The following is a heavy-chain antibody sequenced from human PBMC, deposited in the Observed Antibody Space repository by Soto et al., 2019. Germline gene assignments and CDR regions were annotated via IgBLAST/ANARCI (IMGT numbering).Heavy chain of an antibody. J-gene: IGHJ3*02. V-gene: IGHV1-46*01. D-gene: IGHD3-22*01. CDR3: ARVYITMIVAKGAECDAFDI. Sequence: ASVKVSCKASGYTFTSYYMHWVRQAPGQGLEWMGIINPSGGSTSYAQKFQGRVTMTRDTSTSTVYMELSSLRSEDTAVYYCARVYITMIVAKGAECDAFDIWGQGTMVTVSS. CDR2: INPSGGST. CDR1: GYTFTSYY.